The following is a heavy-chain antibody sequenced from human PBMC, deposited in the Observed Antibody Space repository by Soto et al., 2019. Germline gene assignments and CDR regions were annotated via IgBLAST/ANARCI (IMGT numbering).Heavy chain of an antibody. CDR2: IIPIFGTA. Sequence: GASVKVSCKACGGTFGSYAISWVRQAPGQGLEWMGGIIPIFGTANYAQKFQGRVTITADESTSTAYMELSSLRSEDTAVYYCARDGGVGATSAERGESRDDAFDIWGQGTMVTVSS. D-gene: IGHD1-26*01. CDR1: GGTFGSYA. V-gene: IGHV1-69*13. J-gene: IGHJ3*02. CDR3: ARDGGVGATSAERGESRDDAFDI.